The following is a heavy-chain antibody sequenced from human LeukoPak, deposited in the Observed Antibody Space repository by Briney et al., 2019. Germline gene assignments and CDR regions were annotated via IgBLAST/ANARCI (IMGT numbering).Heavy chain of an antibody. CDR3: AKDLNSRFDS. V-gene: IGHV3-30*02. Sequence: GGSLRLSCVASGFTFSGHGMHWVRQAPGKGLEWVTFIQYDGSIKFYADSVKGRFTISRDNSENTVYLQMNSLKAEDTAIYYCAKDLNSRFDSWGQGTLVTVSS. D-gene: IGHD4-23*01. CDR2: IQYDGSIK. CDR1: GFTFSGHG. J-gene: IGHJ4*02.